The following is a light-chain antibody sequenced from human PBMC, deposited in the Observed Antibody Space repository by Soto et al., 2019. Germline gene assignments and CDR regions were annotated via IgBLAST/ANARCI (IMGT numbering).Light chain of an antibody. J-gene: IGLJ2*01. V-gene: IGLV3-1*01. Sequence: SYELTQPPSVSVSPGQTASITCSGDKLGHKYVSWYQQKPGQSPVLVIYQDTKRPSGIHERFSGSNSGNTATLTISGTQVMDEADYYCQTWDSSIEVFGAGTKLTVL. CDR3: QTWDSSIEV. CDR2: QDT. CDR1: KLGHKY.